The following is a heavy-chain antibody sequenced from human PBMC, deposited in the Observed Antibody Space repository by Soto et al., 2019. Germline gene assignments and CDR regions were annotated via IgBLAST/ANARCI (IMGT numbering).Heavy chain of an antibody. J-gene: IGHJ3*02. V-gene: IGHV3-66*01. CDR2: IYSGGST. D-gene: IGHD2-2*02. CDR1: GFTVSSNY. Sequence: GGSLRLSCAASGFTVSSNYMSWVRQAPGKGLEWVSVIYSGGSTYYADSVKGRFTISRDNSKNTLYLQMNSLRAEDTAVYYCAVGYCSSTNCYNFGDAFDIWGQGTTVTVSS. CDR3: AVGYCSSTNCYNFGDAFDI.